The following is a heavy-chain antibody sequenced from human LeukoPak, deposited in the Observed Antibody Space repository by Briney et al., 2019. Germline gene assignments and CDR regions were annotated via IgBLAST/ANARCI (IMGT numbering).Heavy chain of an antibody. V-gene: IGHV5-51*01. CDR1: KYIFTNYC. J-gene: IGHJ5*02. Sequence: GESLKISCKGSKYIFTNYCIAWVRQVPGKRLESVGGIYPGDSDTSYSPSFQGQVTISADNSISTAYLQWSSLKASDTAIYYCAMGVQNWFDPWGEGTLVTVSS. CDR2: IYPGDSDT. CDR3: AMGVQNWFDP.